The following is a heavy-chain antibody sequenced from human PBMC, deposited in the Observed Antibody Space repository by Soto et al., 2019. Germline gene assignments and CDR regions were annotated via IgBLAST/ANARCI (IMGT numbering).Heavy chain of an antibody. CDR2: IWYDGSEK. J-gene: IGHJ5*02. V-gene: IGHV3-33*01. CDR3: GRWSNTTVVAP. Sequence: QVQLVESGGGVVQPGRSLRLSCEGSGFTFRNHGMHWIRQSPGKGLEWLAVIWYDGSEKYYADSVKGRFTISRDNSKNTLYLQMNRLKVEYTAIYYCGRWSNTTVVAPWGQGTVVTVSP. CDR1: GFTFRNHG. D-gene: IGHD4-17*01.